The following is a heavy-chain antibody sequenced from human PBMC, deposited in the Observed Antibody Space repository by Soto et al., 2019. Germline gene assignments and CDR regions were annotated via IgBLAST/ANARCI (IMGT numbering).Heavy chain of an antibody. V-gene: IGHV1-58*02. D-gene: IGHD3-10*01. J-gene: IGHJ6*02. Sequence: SVKVSCKASGFTFSHSAMQWVRQARGQSLEWIGWIVVGSGNTNYAQKFQERVTISRDMSTNTAYMELSSLRSEDTAVYYCARGPFASGNYNALDVWGQGTTVTVS. CDR3: ARGPFASGNYNALDV. CDR1: GFTFSHSA. CDR2: IVVGSGNT.